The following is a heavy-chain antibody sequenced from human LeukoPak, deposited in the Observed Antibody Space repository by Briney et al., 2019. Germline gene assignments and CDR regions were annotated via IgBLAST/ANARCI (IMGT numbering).Heavy chain of an antibody. CDR2: INSDGSST. CDR1: GFTFNSHW. J-gene: IGHJ4*02. D-gene: IGHD6-19*01. Sequence: GGPLRLSCAASGFTFNSHWMHWVRQAPGKGLVWVSRINSDGSSTSYAASVNGRFTISRDNAKNTLYLQINSLRAEDTAVYHCARASSGWPPLIDYWGQGTLVTVSS. CDR3: ARASSGWPPLIDY. V-gene: IGHV3-74*01.